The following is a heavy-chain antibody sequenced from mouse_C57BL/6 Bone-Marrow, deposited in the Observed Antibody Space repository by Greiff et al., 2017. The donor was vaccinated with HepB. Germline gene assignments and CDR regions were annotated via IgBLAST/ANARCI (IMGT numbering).Heavy chain of an antibody. V-gene: IGHV1-18*01. CDR2: INPNNGGT. D-gene: IGHD1-1*01. Sequence: VQLQQSGPELVKPGASVKIPCKASGYTFTDYNMDWVKQSHGKSLEWIGDINPNNGGTIYNQKFKGQATLTVDKSSSTAYMELRSLTSEDTAVYYCARGVVEYWYFDVWGTGTTVTVSS. CDR3: ARGVVEYWYFDV. CDR1: GYTFTDYN. J-gene: IGHJ1*03.